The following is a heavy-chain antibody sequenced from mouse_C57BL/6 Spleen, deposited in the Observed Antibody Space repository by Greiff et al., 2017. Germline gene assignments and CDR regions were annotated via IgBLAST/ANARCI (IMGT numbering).Heavy chain of an antibody. D-gene: IGHD2-4*01. CDR2: IDPSDSYT. Sequence: QVQLQQPGAELVMPGASVKLSCKASGYTFTSYWMHWVKQRPGQGLEWIGEIDPSDSYTNYNQKFKGKSTLTVDKSSSTAYMQLSSLTSEDSAVYYCARWSDDYSFDYWGQGTTLTVSS. J-gene: IGHJ2*01. V-gene: IGHV1-69*01. CDR1: GYTFTSYW. CDR3: ARWSDDYSFDY.